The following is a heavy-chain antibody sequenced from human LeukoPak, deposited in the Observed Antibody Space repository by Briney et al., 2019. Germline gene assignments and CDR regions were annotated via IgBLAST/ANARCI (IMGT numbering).Heavy chain of an antibody. CDR1: GGSFSGYY. CDR2: INHSGST. D-gene: IGHD3-10*01. V-gene: IGHV4-34*01. Sequence: PSDTQSLTCGLYGGSFSGYYWSWIRQPPGKGLEWIGEINHSGSTNYNPSLKSRVTISVETSKNHFSLKLSSVAAADPAGYYCGRGVYYYGSGSYWPYYYYMDVWGKGTTVTVSS. J-gene: IGHJ6*03. CDR3: GRGVYYYGSGSYWPYYYYMDV.